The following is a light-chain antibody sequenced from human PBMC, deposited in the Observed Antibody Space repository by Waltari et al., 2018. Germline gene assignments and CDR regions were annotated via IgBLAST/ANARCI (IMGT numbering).Light chain of an antibody. J-gene: IGKJ4*01. CDR1: QTVSTN. Sequence: EIVMTQSPATLSVSPGDRATLSCRASQTVSTNLAWYQQKPGQAPRLLIDGSSTRAAGIPARFSGSGSGTDFTLSISSLQSEDFAVYYCQHYDNWPLTLGGGTKVEFK. CDR2: GSS. V-gene: IGKV3-15*01. CDR3: QHYDNWPLT.